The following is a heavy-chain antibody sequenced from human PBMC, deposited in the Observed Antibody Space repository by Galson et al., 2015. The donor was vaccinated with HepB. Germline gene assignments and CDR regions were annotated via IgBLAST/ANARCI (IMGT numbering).Heavy chain of an antibody. CDR1: GFTFGDYA. J-gene: IGHJ4*02. CDR3: TRDSLVAGTAYFDY. D-gene: IGHD6-19*01. CDR2: IRSNAYGGTT. Sequence: SLRLSCAASGFTFGDYAMSWFRQAPGKGLEWVGFIRSNAYGGTTEYAASVKGRFTISRDDSKSIAYLQMNSLKTEDTAVYYCTRDSLVAGTAYFDYWGQGTLVTVSS. V-gene: IGHV3-49*03.